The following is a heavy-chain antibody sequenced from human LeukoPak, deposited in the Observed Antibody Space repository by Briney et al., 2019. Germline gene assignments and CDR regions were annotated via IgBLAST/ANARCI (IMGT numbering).Heavy chain of an antibody. Sequence: GGSLRLSCAASGFTFSSYGMHWVRQAPGKGLEWVAVISYDGSNKYYADSVKGRFTISRDNSKNTLYLQMNSLRAEDTAVYYCAKTLLLIEVVPFDYWGQGTLVTVSS. J-gene: IGHJ4*02. CDR1: GFTFSSYG. V-gene: IGHV3-30*18. D-gene: IGHD3-22*01. CDR3: AKTLLLIEVVPFDY. CDR2: ISYDGSNK.